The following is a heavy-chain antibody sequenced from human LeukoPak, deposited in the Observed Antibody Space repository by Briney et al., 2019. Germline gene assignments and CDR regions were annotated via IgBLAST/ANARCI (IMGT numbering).Heavy chain of an antibody. CDR2: INPSGGTT. CDR3: ARAGWTVVVPAAYYDAFDI. V-gene: IGHV1-46*01. CDR1: GYTFINYY. J-gene: IGHJ3*02. Sequence: ASVKVSCKASGYTFINYYMHWVRQAPGQGLEWMGIINPSGGTTSYAQNFQGRVTITADESTSTAYMELSSLRSEDTAVYYCARAGWTVVVPAAYYDAFDIWGRGTMVTVSS. D-gene: IGHD2-2*01.